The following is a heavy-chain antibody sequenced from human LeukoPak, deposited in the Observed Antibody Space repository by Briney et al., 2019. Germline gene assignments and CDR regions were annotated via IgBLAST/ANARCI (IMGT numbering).Heavy chain of an antibody. CDR2: NLSYNVYT. D-gene: IGHD6-19*01. J-gene: IGHJ4*02. CDR1: WYTLTSFG. V-gene: IGHV1-18*04. Sequence: GASSKDSWKGSWYTLTSFGISWVGQAPGQGLEWMGWNLSYNVYTNYAQKLQGRDTTTTHGYTSTAYMELRSLTSDETAVYYCASGGAVAGTRALGPLVHFDYWGQGTLVTVAS. CDR3: ASGGAVAGTRALGPLVHFDY.